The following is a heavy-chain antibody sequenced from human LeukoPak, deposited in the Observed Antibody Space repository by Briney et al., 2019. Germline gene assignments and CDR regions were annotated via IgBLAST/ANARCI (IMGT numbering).Heavy chain of an antibody. CDR1: GGSISSYY. D-gene: IGHD6-19*01. V-gene: IGHV4-4*07. CDR2: IYTSGST. J-gene: IGHJ4*02. Sequence: PSETLSPTCTVSGGSISSYYWSWIRQPAGKGLEWIGRIYTSGSTNYNPSLKSRVTMSVDTSKNQFSLKLSSVTAADTAVYYCARGRPGIAVAAPYYFDYWGQGTLVTVSS. CDR3: ARGRPGIAVAAPYYFDY.